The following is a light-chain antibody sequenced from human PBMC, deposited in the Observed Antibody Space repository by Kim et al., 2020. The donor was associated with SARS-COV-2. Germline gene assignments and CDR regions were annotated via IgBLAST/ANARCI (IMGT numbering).Light chain of an antibody. J-gene: IGKJ5*01. CDR2: GAS. V-gene: IGKV3-15*01. Sequence: VSPGERATLSCRASQSVSSNLAWYQQKPGQAPRLLIYGASTRATGIPARFSGSGSGTEFTLTISSLQSEDFAVYYCQQYNNWLIAFGQGTRLEIK. CDR3: QQYNNWLIA. CDR1: QSVSSN.